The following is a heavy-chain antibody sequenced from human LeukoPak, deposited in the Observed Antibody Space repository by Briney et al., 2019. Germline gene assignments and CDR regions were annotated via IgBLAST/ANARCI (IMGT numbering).Heavy chain of an antibody. CDR2: ISGNGRST. J-gene: IGHJ4*02. V-gene: IGHV3-23*01. CDR3: AREYYVLLVYALGGSFDY. D-gene: IGHD2-8*02. CDR1: GFTFSRYA. Sequence: GGSLRLSCAASGFTFSRYAMSWVRQAPGKGLEWVSTISGNGRSTYYGDSVKGRFTISRGNSKNTLSLQMNSLRAEDTAVYYCAREYYVLLVYALGGSFDYWGRGTLVTVSS.